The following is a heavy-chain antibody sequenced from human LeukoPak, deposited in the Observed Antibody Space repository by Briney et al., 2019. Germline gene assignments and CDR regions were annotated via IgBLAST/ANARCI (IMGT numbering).Heavy chain of an antibody. D-gene: IGHD3-16*01. CDR1: GFTFYDYA. Sequence: GGPLRLSCAASGFTFYDYAMHWVRQAPGKGLEWVSLIIWDGGSTYYADSVQGRFTISRDNSQNSLYLQMNSLRAEDTALYYCAATYYDYVWGSLDYWGQGTLVTVSS. CDR2: IIWDGGST. V-gene: IGHV3-43D*04. CDR3: AATYYDYVWGSLDY. J-gene: IGHJ4*02.